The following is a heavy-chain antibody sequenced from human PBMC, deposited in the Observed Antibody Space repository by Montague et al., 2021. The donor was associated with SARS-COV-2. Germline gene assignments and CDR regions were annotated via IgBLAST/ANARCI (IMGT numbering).Heavy chain of an antibody. CDR3: ARQRQATVVTDLLFDY. Sequence: SETLSLTCTVSGVSISGYYWSWIRQPPGKGLEWVGYIFYSGSTNYNPSLKSRVTISVDTSKNQFSLKLISVTAADTAVYYCARQRQATVVTDLLFDYWGQGTLVTVSS. V-gene: IGHV4-59*08. J-gene: IGHJ4*02. CDR2: IFYSGST. D-gene: IGHD4-23*01. CDR1: GVSISGYY.